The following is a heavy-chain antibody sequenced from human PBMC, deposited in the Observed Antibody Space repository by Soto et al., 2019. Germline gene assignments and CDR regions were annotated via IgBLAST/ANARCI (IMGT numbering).Heavy chain of an antibody. D-gene: IGHD6-19*01. Sequence: QVQVQESGPGLLKPSETLSLTCSVTGVSISYNYWSWIRQPPGKGLEWIGYIYLGGNTKYSPAFKSRVAISVDTSKNQFSLRLSSVTVADTAVYYCARSAVADAFDIWGQGTTVTVSS. J-gene: IGHJ3*02. CDR3: ARSAVADAFDI. CDR1: GVSISYNY. V-gene: IGHV4-59*01. CDR2: IYLGGNT.